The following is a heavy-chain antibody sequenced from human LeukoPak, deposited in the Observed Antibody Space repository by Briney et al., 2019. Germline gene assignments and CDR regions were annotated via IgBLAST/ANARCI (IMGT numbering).Heavy chain of an antibody. CDR1: GFTFSSYA. CDR2: ISDSGGGT. D-gene: IGHD3-9*01. V-gene: IGHV3-23*01. J-gene: IGHJ4*02. CDR3: AKDREGVRYFD. Sequence: PGGSLRLSCAASGFTFSSYAMSWVRQAPGKGLEWVSTISDSGGGTYYADSVKGRFTISRDNSKNTVYLQMNSLRAEDTAVYYCAKDREGVRYFDWGQGTLVTVSS.